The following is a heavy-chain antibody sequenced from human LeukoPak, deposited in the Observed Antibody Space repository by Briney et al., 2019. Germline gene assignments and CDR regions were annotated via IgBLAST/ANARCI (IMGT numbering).Heavy chain of an antibody. V-gene: IGHV1-2*02. J-gene: IGHJ3*02. D-gene: IGHD1-26*01. CDR1: GHTFTGYY. CDR3: ARIIVGATTSAFDI. Sequence: GASVKVSCKASGHTFTGYYMHWVRQAPGQGLEWMGWINPNSGGTNYAQKFQGRVTITRDTSISTAYMELSRLRSDDTAVYYCARIIVGATTSAFDIWGQGTMVTVSS. CDR2: INPNSGGT.